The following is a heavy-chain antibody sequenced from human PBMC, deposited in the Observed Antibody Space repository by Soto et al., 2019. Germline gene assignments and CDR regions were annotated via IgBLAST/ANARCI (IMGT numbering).Heavy chain of an antibody. Sequence: VQLVESGGGLVKPGGSLRLSCAASGFVFSDYYMTWIRQAPGKALEWVSDISSGGAVSNFADSVRGRFTISRDNTNNSLNRQMKTRKAETTPNYTVPRRLPGRTTGAWLAPWGRGTRAT. CDR2: ISSGGAVS. J-gene: IGHJ5*02. V-gene: IGHV3-11*01. D-gene: IGHD3-3*01. CDR1: GFVFSDYY. CDR3: PRRLPGRTTGAWLAP.